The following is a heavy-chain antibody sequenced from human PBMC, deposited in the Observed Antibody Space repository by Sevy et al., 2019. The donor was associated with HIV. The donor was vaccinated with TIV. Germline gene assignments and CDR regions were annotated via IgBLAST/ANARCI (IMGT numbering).Heavy chain of an antibody. CDR1: GFTFSDYY. D-gene: IGHD4-17*01. V-gene: IGHV3-11*01. CDR3: ARDHVKDGDLGDYYYFAMDV. CDR2: ISGSDGAI. Sequence: GGSLRLSCAASGFTFSDYYMSWIRQAPGKGLEWISYISGSDGAIYYAESVKGRFSTARDNAKNSLYRQLTSLRPEDTAVYYCARDHVKDGDLGDYYYFAMDVWGQGTTVTVSS. J-gene: IGHJ6*02.